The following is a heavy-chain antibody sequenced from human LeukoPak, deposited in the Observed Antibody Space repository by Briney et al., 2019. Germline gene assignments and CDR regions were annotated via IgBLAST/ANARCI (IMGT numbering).Heavy chain of an antibody. V-gene: IGHV1-24*01. CDR1: GYTLTELS. Sequence: ASVKVSCKVSGYTLTELSMHWVRQAPGKGLEWMGGFDPEDGETIYAQKFQGRVTMTRNTSISTAYMELSSLRSEDTAVYYCARSPRGYCSSTSCYLLYMDVWGKGTTVTISS. J-gene: IGHJ6*03. CDR2: FDPEDGET. D-gene: IGHD2-2*01. CDR3: ARSPRGYCSSTSCYLLYMDV.